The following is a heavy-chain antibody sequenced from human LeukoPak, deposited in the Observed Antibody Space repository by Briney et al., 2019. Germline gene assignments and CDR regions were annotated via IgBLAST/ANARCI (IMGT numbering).Heavy chain of an antibody. CDR3: ARHSWIRASSAALDI. D-gene: IGHD5-18*01. Sequence: SETLSLTCAVSGYSISSGYYWVWIRQPPGKGLEWIGSIYHSGSTYYNPSLKSRVTISVDTSKNQFSLKLSSVTAEDTAVYYCARHSWIRASSAALDIWGQGTIVTVSS. J-gene: IGHJ3*02. CDR1: GYSISSGYY. V-gene: IGHV4-38-2*01. CDR2: IYHSGST.